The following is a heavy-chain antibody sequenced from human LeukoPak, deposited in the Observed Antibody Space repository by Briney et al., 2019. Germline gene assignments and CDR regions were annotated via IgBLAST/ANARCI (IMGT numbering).Heavy chain of an antibody. CDR2: IYYSGST. CDR3: ARDPGSSSHYFDY. CDR1: GGSISSGGYY. V-gene: IGHV4-31*03. D-gene: IGHD6-6*01. Sequence: PSETLSLTCTVSGGSISSGGYYLSWIRQHPGKGLEWIGYIYYSGSTYYNPSLKSRVTISVDTSKNQFSLKLSSVTAADTAVYYCARDPGSSSHYFDYWGQGTLVTVSS. J-gene: IGHJ4*02.